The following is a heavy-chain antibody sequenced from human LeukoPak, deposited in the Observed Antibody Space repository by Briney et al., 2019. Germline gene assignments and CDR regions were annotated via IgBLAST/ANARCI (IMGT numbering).Heavy chain of an antibody. CDR1: GESFSGYY. D-gene: IGHD3-22*01. V-gene: IGHV4-34*01. CDR3: AREGGQGYYDSSGYYPPPGY. Sequence: SETLSLTCAVYGESFSGYYWTWIRQPPGKGLEWIGEINHSGSTNYNPSLKSRGNILVDTSKNQFSLKLSSVTDADTAVYYCAREGGQGYYDSSGYYPPPGYWGQGTLVTVSS. J-gene: IGHJ4*02. CDR2: INHSGST.